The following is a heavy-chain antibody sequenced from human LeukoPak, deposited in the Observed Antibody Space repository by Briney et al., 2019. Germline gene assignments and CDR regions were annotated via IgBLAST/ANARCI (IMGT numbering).Heavy chain of an antibody. CDR3: ARDLESGYDISAY. CDR2: MNPNNGDT. J-gene: IGHJ4*02. Sequence: GASVKVSCKTSGYTFANYDINWVRQATGQGLEWMGWMNPNNGDTAYAQKFQDRVTFTRDKSISTVYMELSSLRSEDTAVYYCARDLESGYDISAYRGQGTLVTVSS. D-gene: IGHD3-9*01. V-gene: IGHV1-8*03. CDR1: GYTFANYD.